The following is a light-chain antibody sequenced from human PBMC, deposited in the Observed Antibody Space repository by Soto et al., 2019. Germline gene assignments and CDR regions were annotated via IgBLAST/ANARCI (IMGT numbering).Light chain of an antibody. CDR2: GAS. J-gene: IGKJ1*01. CDR3: QQYNFWPT. V-gene: IGKV3-15*01. Sequence: EIVMTQSPATLSVSPGETATLSCRASQRIGSNLAWYQQKPGQAPSLLICGASPRATGVPDRFSGSGSGTEFTLTISSLQSEDIAVYYCQQYNFWPTFGQGTKVEIK. CDR1: QRIGSN.